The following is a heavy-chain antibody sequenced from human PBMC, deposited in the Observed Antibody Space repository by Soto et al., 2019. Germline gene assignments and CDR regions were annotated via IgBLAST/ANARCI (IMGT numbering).Heavy chain of an antibody. D-gene: IGHD4-4*01. CDR1: GFSLSTSGVG. Sequence: QITLKESGPTLVKPTQTLTLTCTFSGFSLSTSGVGVGWIRQPPGKALECLAIIYWDDDTRYSPSLKSRLTITKDTSKNQVVLIMTNVDPVDTATYYCAHVTVTAYSNWFDPWGQGTLVTVFS. CDR3: AHVTVTAYSNWFDP. J-gene: IGHJ5*02. V-gene: IGHV2-5*02. CDR2: IYWDDDT.